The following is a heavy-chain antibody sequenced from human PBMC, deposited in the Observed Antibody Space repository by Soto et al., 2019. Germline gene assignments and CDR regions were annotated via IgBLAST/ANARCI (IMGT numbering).Heavy chain of an antibody. CDR3: ARAVSDWIVVVPAASNNWFDP. J-gene: IGHJ5*02. CDR2: IYYSGST. D-gene: IGHD2-2*01. V-gene: IGHV4-31*03. CDR1: GGSISSGGYY. Sequence: SETLSLTCTVSGGSISSGGYYWSWIRQHPGKGLEWIGYIYYSGSTYYNPSLKSRVTISVDTSKNQFSLKLSSVTAADTAVYYCARAVSDWIVVVPAASNNWFDPWGQGTLVTVSS.